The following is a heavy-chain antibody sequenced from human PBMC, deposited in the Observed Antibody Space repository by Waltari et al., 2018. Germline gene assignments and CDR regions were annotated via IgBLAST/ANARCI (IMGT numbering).Heavy chain of an antibody. CDR1: GYSCTSYW. D-gene: IGHD6-19*01. CDR3: ARRDPISGWGH. J-gene: IGHJ4*02. CDR2: IYPGDSDT. Sequence: EVQLVQSGAEMKKPGESLKISCKDSGYSCTSYWIGWVRQMPGKGLEWMGIIYPGDSDTIYSPSFQGQVTISVDKSINTAYLQWSSLKPSDTAIYYCARRDPISGWGHWGQGTLVTVSS. V-gene: IGHV5-51*01.